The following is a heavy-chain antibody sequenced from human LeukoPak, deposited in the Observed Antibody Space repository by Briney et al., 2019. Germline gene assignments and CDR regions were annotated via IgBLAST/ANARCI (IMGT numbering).Heavy chain of an antibody. J-gene: IGHJ3*02. CDR3: ASPHTLGYCSSTSCPDAFDI. Sequence: SETLSLTCTVSGGSISSSSYYWGWIRQPPGKGLEWIGSIYYSGSTYYNPSLKSRVTISVDTSKNQFSLKLSPVTAADTAVYYCASPHTLGYCSSTSCPDAFDIWGQGTMVTVSS. CDR1: GGSISSSSYY. V-gene: IGHV4-39*01. D-gene: IGHD2-2*01. CDR2: IYYSGST.